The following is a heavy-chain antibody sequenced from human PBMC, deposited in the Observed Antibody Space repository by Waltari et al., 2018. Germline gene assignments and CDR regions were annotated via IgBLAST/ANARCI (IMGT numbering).Heavy chain of an antibody. CDR2: NYPGDSDT. Sequence: EVQLVQSGAEVKKPGESLKISCKGSGYSFTSYWIGWVRQMPGKGLEWMGINYPGDSDTRYSPYFQGQDTISDDKSISTAYLQWSSLKASDTAMYYCARWKVLDRSNWYFDLWGRGTLVTVSS. D-gene: IGHD1-1*01. J-gene: IGHJ2*01. CDR3: ARWKVLDRSNWYFDL. CDR1: GYSFTSYW. V-gene: IGHV5-51*01.